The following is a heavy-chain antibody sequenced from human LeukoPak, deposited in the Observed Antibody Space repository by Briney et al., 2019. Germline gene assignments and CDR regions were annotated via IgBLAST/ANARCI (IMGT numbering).Heavy chain of an antibody. D-gene: IGHD6-19*01. CDR2: ITGSGDNT. V-gene: IGHV3-23*01. CDR1: GFTFSSYV. CDR3: AKRGPAGAGKSPDYFDY. J-gene: IGHJ4*02. Sequence: GGSLRLSCAASGFTFSSYVMSWVRQAPGKGLEWVSAITGSGDNTYYADSVKGRFTISRDNSKNTLYLQMNSLRAEDTAVYYCAKRGPAGAGKSPDYFDYWGQRTLVTVSS.